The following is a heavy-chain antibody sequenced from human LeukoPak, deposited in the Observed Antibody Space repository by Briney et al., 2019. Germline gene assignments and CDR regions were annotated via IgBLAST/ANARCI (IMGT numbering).Heavy chain of an antibody. CDR3: AKDDRSSSSFLGY. V-gene: IGHV3-30*18. J-gene: IGHJ4*02. CDR2: ISYDGSNK. D-gene: IGHD6-6*01. Sequence: GRSLRLPCAASGFTFSSYGMHWVRQAPGKGLEWVAVISYDGSNKYYADSVKGRFTISRDNSKNTLYLQMNSLRAEDTAVYYCAKDDRSSSSFLGYWGQGTLVTVSS. CDR1: GFTFSSYG.